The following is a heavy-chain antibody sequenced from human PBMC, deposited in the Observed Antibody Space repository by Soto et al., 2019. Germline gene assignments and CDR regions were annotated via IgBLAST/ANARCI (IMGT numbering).Heavy chain of an antibody. D-gene: IGHD3-3*01. CDR2: IYPGDSDT. J-gene: IGHJ6*02. CDR3: ARQRAYYDFWSGYSPPYVDV. Sequence: GESLKISCKGSGYSFTSYWTGWVRQMPGKGLEWMGIIYPGDSDTRYSPSFQGQVTISADKSISTAYLQWSSLKASDTAMYYCARQRAYYDFWSGYSPPYVDVWGQGTTVTVSS. CDR1: GYSFTSYW. V-gene: IGHV5-51*01.